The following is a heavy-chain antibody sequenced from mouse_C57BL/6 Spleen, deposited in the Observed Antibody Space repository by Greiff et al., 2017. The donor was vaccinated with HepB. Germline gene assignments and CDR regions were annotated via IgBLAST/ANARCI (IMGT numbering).Heavy chain of an antibody. V-gene: IGHV1-15*01. Sequence: VQLQQSGAELVRPGASVTLSCKASGYTFTDYEMHWVKQTPVHGLEWIGAIDPETGGTAYNQKFKGKAILTADKSSSPAYMERRSLTSEDSAVYYCTRTGTGDWGQGTTLTVSS. D-gene: IGHD3-1*01. CDR2: IDPETGGT. CDR3: TRTGTGD. CDR1: GYTFTDYE. J-gene: IGHJ2*01.